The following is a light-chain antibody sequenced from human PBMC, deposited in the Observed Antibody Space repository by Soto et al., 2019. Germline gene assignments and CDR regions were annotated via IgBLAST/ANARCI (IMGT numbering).Light chain of an antibody. CDR2: EVN. CDR1: SSDVGGYNY. CDR3: SSFTSTSTYV. Sequence: QSALTQPASVPESPGQSVTISCTGTSSDVGGYNYVSWYQQHPGKAPKLMIYEVNNRPSGISNRFSGSKSGNTASLTISGLQAEDEADYYCSSFTSTSTYVFGTGTKLTVL. J-gene: IGLJ1*01. V-gene: IGLV2-14*01.